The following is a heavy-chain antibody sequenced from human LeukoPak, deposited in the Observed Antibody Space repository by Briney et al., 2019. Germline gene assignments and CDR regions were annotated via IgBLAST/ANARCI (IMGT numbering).Heavy chain of an antibody. CDR2: ITGSGATT. CDR3: AKGDCGGTCLLIDN. Sequence: VGSLRLSCAASGFTFSGYAMSWVRQAPGKGLEWVSLITGSGATTYYADSVRGRLTVSRDNSKNTLYLQMNSLRAEDTAVYFCAKGDCGGTCLLIDNWGQGTLVTVSS. CDR1: GFTFSGYA. J-gene: IGHJ4*02. V-gene: IGHV3-23*01. D-gene: IGHD2-15*01.